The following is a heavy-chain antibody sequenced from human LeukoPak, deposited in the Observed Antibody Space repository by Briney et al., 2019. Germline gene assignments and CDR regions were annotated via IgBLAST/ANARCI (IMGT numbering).Heavy chain of an antibody. J-gene: IGHJ4*02. CDR3: ARARSGYSSIGYHFDY. V-gene: IGHV4-34*01. CDR2: INHSGST. Sequence: SETLSLTCAVYGGSFSGYYWSWIRQPPGKGLEWIGEINHSGSTNYNPSLKSRVTISVDTSKNQFSLKLSSVTAADTAVYYCARARSGYSSIGYHFDYWGQGTLVTVSS. D-gene: IGHD6-19*01. CDR1: GGSFSGYY.